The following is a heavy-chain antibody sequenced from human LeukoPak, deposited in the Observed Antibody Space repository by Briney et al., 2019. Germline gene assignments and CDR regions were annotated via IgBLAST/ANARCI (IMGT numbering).Heavy chain of an antibody. J-gene: IGHJ4*02. D-gene: IGHD6-19*01. CDR3: ARRPGIAVAGKVDY. CDR2: IYYTGSS. V-gene: IGHV4-39*07. Sequence: PSETLSLTCTVSGGSISSSSYYWGWIRQPPGKGLEWIGIIYYTGSSYYNASLKSRVTMLVDMSKNQFSLNLSSVTAADTAVYYCARRPGIAVAGKVDYWGQGTLVTVSS. CDR1: GGSISSSSYY.